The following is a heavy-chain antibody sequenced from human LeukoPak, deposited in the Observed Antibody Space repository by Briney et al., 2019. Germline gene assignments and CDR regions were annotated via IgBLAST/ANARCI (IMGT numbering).Heavy chain of an antibody. CDR2: INPSGGST. D-gene: IGHD4-11*01. CDR3: ARVDYSNYLDY. CDR1: VYTFTSYF. Sequence: ASVKVSCKASVYTFTSYFMHWVRQAPGQGLEWMGIINPSGGSTSYAQKFQGRVTMTRDTSTSTVYMELSSLRSEDTAVYYCARVDYSNYLDYWGQGTLVTVSS. V-gene: IGHV1-46*01. J-gene: IGHJ4*02.